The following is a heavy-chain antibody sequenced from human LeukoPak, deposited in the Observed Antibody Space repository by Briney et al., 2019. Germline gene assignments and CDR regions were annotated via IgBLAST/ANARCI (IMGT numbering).Heavy chain of an antibody. CDR2: IYIGGST. Sequence: PGGSRRLSCAASGFSVSSNYMSWVRQAPGKGLEWVSVIYIGGSTYYADSVKGRFTISRDNSKNTLYLQMNSLRAEDTAVYYCALGNYDSSGYYPLPIDYWGQGTLVTVSS. D-gene: IGHD3-22*01. CDR3: ALGNYDSSGYYPLPIDY. V-gene: IGHV3-53*01. J-gene: IGHJ4*02. CDR1: GFSVSSNY.